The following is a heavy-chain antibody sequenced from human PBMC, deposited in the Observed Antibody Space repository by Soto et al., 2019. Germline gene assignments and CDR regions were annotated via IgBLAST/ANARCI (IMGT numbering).Heavy chain of an antibody. V-gene: IGHV1-18*01. CDR1: GYTFTSYH. CDR3: AGDTPPTDY. CDR2: ISAYNTNT. J-gene: IGHJ4*02. Sequence: QVQLVQSGAEVKKPGASVKVSCKTSGYTFTSYHISWVRQAPGQGLEWMGWISAYNTNTKYAQKFQGRVTMTTDTLTSTAYMELRSLRSDDTAVYYCAGDTPPTDYWGQGTLVTVPS.